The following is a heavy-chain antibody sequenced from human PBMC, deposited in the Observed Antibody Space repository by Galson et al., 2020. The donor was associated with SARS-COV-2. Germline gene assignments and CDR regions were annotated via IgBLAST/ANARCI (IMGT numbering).Heavy chain of an antibody. CDR2: IYYSGRT. J-gene: IGHJ6*02. CDR1: GGSVSSGSYY. Sequence: SETLSLPCTVSGGSVSSGSYYWSWIRQPPGQGLEWIGHIYYSGRTNYNPSLTSRVTISVDTSKNQFSLKLSSVTAADTAVYYCASIAAADTLYYYYGMDVWGQGTTVTVSS. V-gene: IGHV4-61*01. CDR3: ASIAAADTLYYYYGMDV. D-gene: IGHD6-13*01.